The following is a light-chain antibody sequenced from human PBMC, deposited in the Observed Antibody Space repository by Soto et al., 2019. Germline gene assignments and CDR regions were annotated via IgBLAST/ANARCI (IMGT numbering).Light chain of an antibody. V-gene: IGKV3D-20*02. Sequence: FRRLPDRQSVAPGKRSALGGRRSQTVRYNYLAWYKQKPGQAPRLLIYDASSRATGIPGRFSGRGSGTDLILTRSRLAPEAFVVYYCAQRTSGGFTFGPGTRVDIK. CDR1: QTVRYNY. CDR3: AQRTSGGFT. CDR2: DAS. J-gene: IGKJ3*01.